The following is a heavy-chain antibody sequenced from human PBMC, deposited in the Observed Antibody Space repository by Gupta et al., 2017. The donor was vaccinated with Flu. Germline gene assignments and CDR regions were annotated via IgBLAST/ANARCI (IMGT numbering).Heavy chain of an antibody. J-gene: IGHJ6*03. CDR2: ISHDGRND. D-gene: IGHD3-22*01. CDR1: GIIFSNYA. CDR3: TKGAKFSSGSYYFYYYMDV. Sequence: QVQLVESGGGVVQPGRSLRLSCEFSGIIFSNYAMHWVRQAPGKGLEWVALISHDGRNDYYADSLKGRFSISRDNSKNTLDLQMNSLRAEDTAVYYCTKGAKFSSGSYYFYYYMDVWGNGTTVTVS. V-gene: IGHV3-30*18.